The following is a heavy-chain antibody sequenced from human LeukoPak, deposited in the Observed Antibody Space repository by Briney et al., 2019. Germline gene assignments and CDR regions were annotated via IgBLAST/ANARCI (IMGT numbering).Heavy chain of an antibody. CDR3: ARDMGPYGGNPGAS. CDR2: INTDGSTT. J-gene: IGHJ5*02. D-gene: IGHD4-23*01. Sequence: GGSLRLSCAASGFTFSSYWMHWVRQAPGKGLVWVSRINTDGSTTNYADSVKGRFTISRDNAKNTLYLQMNSLSAEDTAVYYCARDMGPYGGNPGASWGQGILVTVSS. V-gene: IGHV3-74*01. CDR1: GFTFSSYW.